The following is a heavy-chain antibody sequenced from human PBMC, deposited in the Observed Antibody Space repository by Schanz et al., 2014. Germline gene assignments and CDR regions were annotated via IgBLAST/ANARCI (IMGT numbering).Heavy chain of an antibody. V-gene: IGHV1-18*01. CDR2: ISPYNGNT. J-gene: IGHJ4*02. D-gene: IGHD4-17*01. CDR3: ARVVRSDYLSELDF. CDR1: GYFFSSYG. Sequence: QVQLVQSEAAVKKPGASVKVSCKASGYFFSSYGISWVRQAPGQGLEWMGWISPYNGNTKYAEKLEDRVTMTTVIATSTADMQLRSLPSDDTAVYYCARVVRSDYLSELDFWGQGTQVIVSS.